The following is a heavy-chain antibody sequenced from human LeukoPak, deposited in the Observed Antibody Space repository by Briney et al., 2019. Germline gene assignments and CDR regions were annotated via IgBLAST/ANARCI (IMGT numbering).Heavy chain of an antibody. CDR3: SRGLHDYGDSNYYFDQ. CDR2: IRKKGYGETT. D-gene: IGHD4-17*01. V-gene: IGHV3-49*03. Sequence: GGSLRLSCTASGFSFGDDAWSWFRQAPGRGLEFVSFIRKKGYGETTDYAASVRDRFTISRDDAKSTAYLQMNSLEIEDTALYYCSRGLHDYGDSNYYFDQWGRGTQVTVSP. J-gene: IGHJ4*02. CDR1: GFSFGDDA.